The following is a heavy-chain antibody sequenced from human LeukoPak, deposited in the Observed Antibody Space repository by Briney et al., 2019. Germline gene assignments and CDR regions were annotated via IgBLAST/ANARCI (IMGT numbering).Heavy chain of an antibody. J-gene: IGHJ4*02. CDR3: ARVPATGTQFDY. CDR1: RLTFNNYW. D-gene: IGHD6-13*01. CDR2: INIDGSSI. V-gene: IGHV3-74*01. Sequence: PGGSLRLSCTASRLTFNNYWMHWVRQAPGKGLVWVSRINIDGSSISYADSVKGRFTISRDNAKSTLYLQMNSLRAEDAALCYCARVPATGTQFDYWGQGTLVTVSS.